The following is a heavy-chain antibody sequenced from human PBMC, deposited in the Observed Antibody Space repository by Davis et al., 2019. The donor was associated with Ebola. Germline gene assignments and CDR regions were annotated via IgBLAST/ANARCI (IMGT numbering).Heavy chain of an antibody. J-gene: IGHJ4*02. V-gene: IGHV4-34*01. CDR1: GGSISSYY. Sequence: SETLSLTCTVSGGSISSYYWSWIRQPPGKGLEWIGEINHSGSTNYNPSLKSRVTISVDTSKNQFSLKLSSVTAADTAVYYCARGGYSYGFDYWGQGTLVTVSS. D-gene: IGHD5-18*01. CDR3: ARGGYSYGFDY. CDR2: INHSGST.